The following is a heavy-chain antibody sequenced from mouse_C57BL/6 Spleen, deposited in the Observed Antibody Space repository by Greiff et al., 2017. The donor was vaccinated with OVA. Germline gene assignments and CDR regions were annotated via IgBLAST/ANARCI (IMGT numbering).Heavy chain of an antibody. CDR1: GFTFSSYA. Sequence: EVKLMESGGGLVKPGGSLKLSCAASGFTFSSYAMSWVRQTPEKRLEWVATISDGGSYTYYPDNVKGRFTISRDNAKNNLYLQMSHLKSEDTAMYYCARDVDWYFDVWGTGTTVTVSS. CDR2: ISDGGSYT. J-gene: IGHJ1*03. CDR3: ARDVDWYFDV. V-gene: IGHV5-4*01.